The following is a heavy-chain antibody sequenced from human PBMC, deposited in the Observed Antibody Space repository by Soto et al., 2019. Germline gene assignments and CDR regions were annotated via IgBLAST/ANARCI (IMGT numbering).Heavy chain of an antibody. J-gene: IGHJ4*02. CDR3: ARVVKVGELGNFDY. Sequence: SETLSLTCTVSGGSISSGGYYWSWIRQHPGKGLEWIGYIYYSGSTYYNPSLKSRVTISVDTSKNQFSLKLSSVTAADTAVYYCARVVKVGELGNFDYWGQGTLVTVSS. V-gene: IGHV4-31*03. D-gene: IGHD3-10*01. CDR1: GGSISSGGYY. CDR2: IYYSGST.